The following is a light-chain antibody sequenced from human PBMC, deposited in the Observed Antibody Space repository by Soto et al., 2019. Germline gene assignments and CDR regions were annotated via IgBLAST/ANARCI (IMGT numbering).Light chain of an antibody. CDR1: PSVPKNY. Sequence: EIVLTQSPGPLSLSPGERATLSCRASPSVPKNYVAWYQQKPGQTPSLLISGASSRATGIPDRFSGSGSGTDFTLTISRLEPEDFAVYYCQQYGISPPTFGLGTKVEI. CDR3: QQYGISPPT. CDR2: GAS. V-gene: IGKV3-20*01. J-gene: IGKJ1*01.